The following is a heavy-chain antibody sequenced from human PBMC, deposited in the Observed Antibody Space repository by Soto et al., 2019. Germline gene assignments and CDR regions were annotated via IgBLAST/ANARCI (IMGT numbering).Heavy chain of an antibody. CDR1: GFTFSSYA. CDR3: ARDLSVSCDY. J-gene: IGHJ4*02. Sequence: QVQLVESGGGVVQPGRSLRLSCAASGFTFSSYAMHWVRQAPGKGLEWVAVISYDGSNKYYADAVKGRFTISNDNSENTPYLQMNSLSAEDTAVYYCARDLSVSCDYWGQGTLVTVSS. V-gene: IGHV3-30-3*01. CDR2: ISYDGSNK. D-gene: IGHD2-2*01.